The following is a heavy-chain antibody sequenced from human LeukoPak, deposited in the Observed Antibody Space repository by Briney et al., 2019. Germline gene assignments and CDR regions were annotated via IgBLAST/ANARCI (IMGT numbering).Heavy chain of an antibody. D-gene: IGHD2-21*02. V-gene: IGHV4-34*01. CDR3: ARGQSSVVTDIPYYFDY. CDR1: GGSFSGYY. J-gene: IGHJ4*02. CDR2: INYSGST. Sequence: PSETLSLTCAVYGGSFSGYYWSWIRQPPGKGLEWIGEINYSGSTNYNPSLKSRVTTSVDTSKKQFSLKLSSVTAADTAVYYCARGQSSVVTDIPYYFDYWGRGTLVTVSS.